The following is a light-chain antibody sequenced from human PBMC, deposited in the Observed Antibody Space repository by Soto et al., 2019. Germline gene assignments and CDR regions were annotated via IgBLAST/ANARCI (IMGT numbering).Light chain of an antibody. J-gene: IGKJ3*01. CDR2: GAS. V-gene: IGKV3-20*01. Sequence: EVVLTQSPDTLSLSPRERATLSCRASQSISSDYLVWYQQKPGQAPRLLIYGASSRATGIPDRFSGSGSGTDFTLTINRLEPEDFAVYYCQHYGNSPPSVTFGPGTKVDI. CDR1: QSISSDY. CDR3: QHYGNSPPSVT.